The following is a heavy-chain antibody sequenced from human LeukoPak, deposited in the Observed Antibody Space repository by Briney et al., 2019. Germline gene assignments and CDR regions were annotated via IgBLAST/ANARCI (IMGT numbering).Heavy chain of an antibody. J-gene: IGHJ5*02. V-gene: IGHV1-18*01. CDR1: GYTFTSYG. CDR3: ARERVAAAGGNWFDP. CDR2: ISAYNGNT. Sequence: ASVKVSCKASGYTFTSYGISWVRRAPGQGLEWMGWISAYNGNTNYAQKLQGRVTMTTDTSTSTAYMELRSLRSDDTAVYYCARERVAAAGGNWFDPWGQGTLVTVSS. D-gene: IGHD6-13*01.